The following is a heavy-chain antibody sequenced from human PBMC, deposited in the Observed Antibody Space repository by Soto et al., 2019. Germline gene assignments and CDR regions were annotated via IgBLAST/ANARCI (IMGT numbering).Heavy chain of an antibody. V-gene: IGHV3-30*18. Sequence: QVQLVESGGGVVQPGRSRRLSCAASGFTFSSYGMHWVRQAPGKGLEWVAVISYDGSNKYYADSVKGRFTISRDNSKNTLYLQMNSLRAEDTAVYYCAKDDRLFFWSGYGMDVWGQGTTVTVSS. J-gene: IGHJ6*02. CDR3: AKDDRLFFWSGYGMDV. CDR1: GFTFSSYG. D-gene: IGHD3-3*01. CDR2: ISYDGSNK.